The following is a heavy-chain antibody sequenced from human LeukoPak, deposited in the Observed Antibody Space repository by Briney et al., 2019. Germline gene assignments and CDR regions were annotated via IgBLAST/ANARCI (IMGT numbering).Heavy chain of an antibody. CDR3: ARAQGYYDFWSGYLYDAGFDY. V-gene: IGHV1-2*02. Sequence: ASVKVSCKASGYTFTGYYMHWVRQAPGQGLEWMGWINPNSGGTNYAQKFQGRVTITRDTSISTAYMELSRLRSDDTAVYYCARAQGYYDFWSGYLYDAGFDYWGQGTLVTVSS. J-gene: IGHJ4*02. D-gene: IGHD3-3*01. CDR2: INPNSGGT. CDR1: GYTFTGYY.